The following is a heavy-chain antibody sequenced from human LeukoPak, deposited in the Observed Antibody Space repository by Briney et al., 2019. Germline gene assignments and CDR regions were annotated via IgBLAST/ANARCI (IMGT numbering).Heavy chain of an antibody. V-gene: IGHV3-21*04. D-gene: IGHD2-2*01. J-gene: IGHJ4*02. Sequence: GGSLRLSCAASGFTFSSYSMNWVRQAPGKGLEWVSSTSSSSSYIYYADSVKGRFTISRDNSKNTLYLQMNSLRAEDTAVYYCAKDPLIVVVPAAMELWGQGTLVTVSS. CDR3: AKDPLIVVVPAAMEL. CDR1: GFTFSSYS. CDR2: TSSSSSYI.